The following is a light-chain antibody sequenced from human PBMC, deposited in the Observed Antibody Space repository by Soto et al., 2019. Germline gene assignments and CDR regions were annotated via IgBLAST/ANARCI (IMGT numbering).Light chain of an antibody. V-gene: IGKV3-15*01. CDR2: DAS. J-gene: IGKJ2*01. CDR1: QSVRSN. Sequence: EIVMTQSPATLSASPGERVALSCRASQSVRSNFAWYQQKPGQAPRILIYDASTRATGIPARFSGSGSGTEFTLTISGLQSEDFGVYYCQQYNNWPYTFGQGTKLEIK. CDR3: QQYNNWPYT.